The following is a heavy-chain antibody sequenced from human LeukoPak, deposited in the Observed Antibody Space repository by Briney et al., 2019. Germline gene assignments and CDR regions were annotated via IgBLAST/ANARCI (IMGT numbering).Heavy chain of an antibody. J-gene: IGHJ4*02. CDR1: GFMFSSNG. CDR3: ARVDSGVSPFDY. D-gene: IGHD2-15*01. CDR2: ISSSNSTI. Sequence: PGGSLRLSCTASGFMFSSNGMNWVRQAPGKGLDGVAYISSSNSTIYYADSVKGRFTVSRDNAKNSLYLQMNRLRDEDTAVYYCARVDSGVSPFDYWGQGTLVTVSS. V-gene: IGHV3-48*02.